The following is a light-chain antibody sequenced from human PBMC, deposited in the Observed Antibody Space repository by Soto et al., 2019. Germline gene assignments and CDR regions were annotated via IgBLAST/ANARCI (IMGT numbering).Light chain of an antibody. CDR3: CSYAGSYTYV. Sequence: QSALTQPRSVSGSPGQSVTISCTGTSRDVGGYNYVSWYQQHPGKAPKLMIYDVSKQPSGVPDRFSGSKSGNTASLTISGLQAEDEADYYCCSYAGSYTYVFGTGTKVTVL. J-gene: IGLJ1*01. CDR2: DVS. V-gene: IGLV2-11*01. CDR1: SRDVGGYNY.